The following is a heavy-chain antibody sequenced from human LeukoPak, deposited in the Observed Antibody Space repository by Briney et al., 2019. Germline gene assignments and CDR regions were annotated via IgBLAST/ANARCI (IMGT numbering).Heavy chain of an antibody. D-gene: IGHD5-12*01. CDR1: GYTFTSYA. CDR2: INAGNGIT. CDR3: ARAVANDY. J-gene: IGHJ4*02. Sequence: GASVKVSCKASGYTFTSYAMHWVRQAPGQRLEWMGWINAGNGITKYSQKFQGRVTITRDTSASTAYLELSSLRSEDTAVYYCARAVANDYWGQGTLVTVFS. V-gene: IGHV1-3*01.